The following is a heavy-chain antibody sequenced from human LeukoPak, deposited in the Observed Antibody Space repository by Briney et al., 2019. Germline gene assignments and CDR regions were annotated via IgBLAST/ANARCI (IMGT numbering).Heavy chain of an antibody. V-gene: IGHV3-23*01. CDR2: ITGEGGRT. J-gene: IGHJ4*02. Sequence: PGGSLRLSCAASGLIFNIHGMNWVRQAPAKGWEGVSGITGEGGRTYYADSAKGGFTISRDNPKNTLYVQMNSLRAEDTAVYYCAKDRAWAAFVYWGQGTLVPVSS. D-gene: IGHD2-15*01. CDR1: GLIFNIHG. CDR3: AKDRAWAAFVY.